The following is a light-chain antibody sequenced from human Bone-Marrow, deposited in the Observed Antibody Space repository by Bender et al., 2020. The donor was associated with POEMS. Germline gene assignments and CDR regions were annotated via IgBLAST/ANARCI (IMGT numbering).Light chain of an antibody. CDR1: SSDIGSHHL. Sequence: QSALTQPASVSASPGQSITISCTGASSDIGSHHLVSWYQQHPGKAPRLIIYDVTKRPSGVPDRFSGSKSGNTASLTISGLQAEDEADYYCSSYTSSSTRVFGGGTKLTVL. V-gene: IGLV2-14*02. CDR2: DVT. J-gene: IGLJ2*01. CDR3: SSYTSSSTRV.